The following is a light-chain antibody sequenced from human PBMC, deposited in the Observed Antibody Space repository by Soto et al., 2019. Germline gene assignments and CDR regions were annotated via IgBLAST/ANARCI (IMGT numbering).Light chain of an antibody. V-gene: IGKV3-20*01. CDR2: GAS. Sequence: EIVLTQSPGTLSLSPGERATLSCRASQSVSTSYLAWYQQKPGQAPRLLIYGASSRAPGIPDRFSGSGSGTDFTLTISRLEPEDFAVYYCQQYVDSLRTFGQGTKVAI. CDR3: QQYVDSLRT. J-gene: IGKJ1*01. CDR1: QSVSTSY.